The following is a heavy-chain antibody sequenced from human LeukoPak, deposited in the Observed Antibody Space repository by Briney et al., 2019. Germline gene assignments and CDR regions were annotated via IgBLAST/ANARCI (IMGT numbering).Heavy chain of an antibody. CDR2: INPNSGGT. CDR1: GYTFTGYY. D-gene: IGHD2-2*01. V-gene: IGHV1-2*02. J-gene: IGHJ6*03. Sequence: ASVKVSCKASGYTFTGYYMHWVRQAPGQGLEWMGWINPNSGGTNYAQKFQGGVTMTRDTSISTAYMELSRLRSDDTAVYYCARGGRYCSSTSCYYYYYMDVWGKGTTVTVSS. CDR3: ARGGRYCSSTSCYYYYYMDV.